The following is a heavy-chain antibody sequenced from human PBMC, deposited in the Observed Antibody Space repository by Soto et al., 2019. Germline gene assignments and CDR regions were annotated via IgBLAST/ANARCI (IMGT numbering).Heavy chain of an antibody. D-gene: IGHD6-13*01. Sequence: SETLSLTCTVSGGSISSSSYYWGWIRQPPGKGLEWIGSIYYSGSTYYNPSLKSRVTISVDTSKNQFSLKLSSVTAADTAVYYCARLVLSRAAAGYNWFDPWGQGTLVTAPQ. CDR1: GGSISSSSYY. CDR3: ARLVLSRAAAGYNWFDP. J-gene: IGHJ5*02. V-gene: IGHV4-39*01. CDR2: IYYSGST.